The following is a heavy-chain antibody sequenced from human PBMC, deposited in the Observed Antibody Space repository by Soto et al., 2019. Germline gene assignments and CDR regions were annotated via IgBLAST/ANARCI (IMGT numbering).Heavy chain of an antibody. CDR3: ARAEGEDYGDYVYYYYGMDV. CDR1: GGSFSGYY. CDR2: INHSGST. V-gene: IGHV4-34*01. Sequence: SETLSLTCAVYGGSFSGYYWSWIRQPPGKGLEWIGEINHSGSTNYNPSLKSRVTISVDTSKNQFSLKLSSVTAADTAVYYCARAEGEDYGDYVYYYYGMDVWGQGTTVTVYS. D-gene: IGHD4-17*01. J-gene: IGHJ6*02.